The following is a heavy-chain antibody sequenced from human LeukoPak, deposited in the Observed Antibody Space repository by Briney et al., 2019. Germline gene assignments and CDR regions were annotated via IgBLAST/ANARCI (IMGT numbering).Heavy chain of an antibody. J-gene: IGHJ4*02. CDR3: AKDGEPVVPAAKPFDY. CDR1: GFTFSSYA. Sequence: GGSLRLSCAASGFTFSSYAMSWVRQAPGKGLEWVSAISGSGGSTYYADSVKGRFTISRDNSKNTLYLQMNSLRAEDTAVYYCAKDGEPVVPAAKPFDYWGQGTLVTVSS. D-gene: IGHD2-2*01. CDR2: ISGSGGST. V-gene: IGHV3-23*01.